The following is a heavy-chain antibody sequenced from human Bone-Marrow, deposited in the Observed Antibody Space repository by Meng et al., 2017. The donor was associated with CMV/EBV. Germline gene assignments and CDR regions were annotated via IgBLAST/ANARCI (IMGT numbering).Heavy chain of an antibody. CDR1: GFTFSSYA. CDR2: ISYDGSNK. J-gene: IGHJ4*02. D-gene: IGHD2-8*01. CDR3: AKYGTKGVCLDY. V-gene: IGHV3-30*04. Sequence: GGSLRLSCAASGFTFSSYAMHWVRQAPGKGLEWVAVISYDGSNKYYADSVKGRFTISRDNSKNTLYLQMNSLRAEDTAVYYCAKYGTKGVCLDYWGQGKLVTVSS.